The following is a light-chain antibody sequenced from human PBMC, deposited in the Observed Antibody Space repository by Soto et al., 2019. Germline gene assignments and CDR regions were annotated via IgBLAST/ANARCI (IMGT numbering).Light chain of an antibody. J-gene: IGLJ1*01. CDR3: CSYAGSDTHV. CDR1: SGDVGTYNL. V-gene: IGLV2-23*02. CDR2: EVN. Sequence: QSALTQPASVSGSPGQSITISCTGTSGDVGTYNLVSWYQQHPDRAPKLMIYEVNKPPSGVSNRFSASKSGNTASLTIAWLQSEDEADYYCCSYAGSDTHVFGTGTKLTVL.